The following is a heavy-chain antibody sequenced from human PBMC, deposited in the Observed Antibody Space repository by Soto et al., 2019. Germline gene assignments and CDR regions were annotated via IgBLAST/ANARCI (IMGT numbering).Heavy chain of an antibody. V-gene: IGHV1-18*01. CDR1: GYGFTTYG. J-gene: IGHJ4*02. CDR2: ISAHNGNT. Sequence: QVHLVQSGAEVKKPGASVKVSCKGSGYGFTTYGITRVRQAPGQGREWMAWISAHNGNTNYAQKPQGRVTVSRDTSTSTAYMELRSLRSDDTAVYYCARGRCGDYWGQGALVTVSS. CDR3: ARGRCGDY.